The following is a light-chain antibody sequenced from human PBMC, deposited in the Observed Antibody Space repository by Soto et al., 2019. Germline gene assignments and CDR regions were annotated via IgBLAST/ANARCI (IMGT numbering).Light chain of an antibody. Sequence: EIVLTQSPGTLSLSPGERATLSCRASQSVSSSYLAWYQQKPGQAPRLLIYDASNRATGIPVRFSGSGSGTDFTLTISSLEPEDFALYYCQQRNNWPITFSQGTRLEIK. V-gene: IGKV3D-20*02. CDR2: DAS. J-gene: IGKJ5*01. CDR1: QSVSSSY. CDR3: QQRNNWPIT.